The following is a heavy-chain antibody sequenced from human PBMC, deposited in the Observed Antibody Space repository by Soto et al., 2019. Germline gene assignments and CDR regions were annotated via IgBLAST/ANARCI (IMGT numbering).Heavy chain of an antibody. Sequence: GGSLRLSCAASGFSFSHYYMSWIRQAPGKGLEWVSYISSSGSTIYYADSVKGRFTISRDNAKNSLYLQINSLRAEDTAVYYCARNMWVLDRCYSHYYGMDVWGRGTTVTVSS. CDR3: ARNMWVLDRCYSHYYGMDV. D-gene: IGHD2-15*01. CDR1: GFSFSHYY. CDR2: ISSSGSTI. J-gene: IGHJ6*02. V-gene: IGHV3-11*01.